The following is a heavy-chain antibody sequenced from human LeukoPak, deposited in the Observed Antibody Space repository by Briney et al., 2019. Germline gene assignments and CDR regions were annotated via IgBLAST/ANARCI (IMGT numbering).Heavy chain of an antibody. CDR1: GFTVSTHY. CDR3: ARGWPQLDY. V-gene: IGHV3-66*01. J-gene: IGHJ4*02. D-gene: IGHD1-1*01. CDR2: IYSGGST. Sequence: PGGSLRLSCAASGFTVSTHYMSWVRQAPGKGLEWVSVIYSGGSTYYADSVKGRFTISRDDFKKTLHLQMNSLRAEDTAVYYCARGWPQLDYWGQGTLVTVSS.